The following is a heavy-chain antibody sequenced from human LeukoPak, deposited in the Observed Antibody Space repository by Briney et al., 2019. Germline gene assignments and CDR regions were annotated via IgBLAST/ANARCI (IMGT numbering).Heavy chain of an antibody. D-gene: IGHD3-22*01. Sequence: PGGSLRLSCAASGFTFSDYYMSWIRQAPGKGLEWVSYISSSGSTIYYADSVKGRFTISRDNSKNTLYLQMNSLRAEDTAVYYCAKAPTKEEEWLLLNYFDYWGQGTLVTVSS. V-gene: IGHV3-11*01. CDR2: ISSSGSTI. CDR3: AKAPTKEEEWLLLNYFDY. J-gene: IGHJ4*02. CDR1: GFTFSDYY.